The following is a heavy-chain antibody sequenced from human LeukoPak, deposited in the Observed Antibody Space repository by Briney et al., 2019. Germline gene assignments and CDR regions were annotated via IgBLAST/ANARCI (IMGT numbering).Heavy chain of an antibody. CDR2: INFDGTST. J-gene: IGHJ4*02. D-gene: IGHD6-19*01. Sequence: GGSLRLSCEGSGFTFSNYWMGWVRQAPGKGLVWVSRINFDGTSTNYADFVKGRFTISRDNAKNSLYLQMNSLRAEDTAVYYCASFSSGWYIARVYWGQGTLVTVSS. CDR3: ASFSSGWYIARVY. CDR1: GFTFSNYW. V-gene: IGHV3-74*01.